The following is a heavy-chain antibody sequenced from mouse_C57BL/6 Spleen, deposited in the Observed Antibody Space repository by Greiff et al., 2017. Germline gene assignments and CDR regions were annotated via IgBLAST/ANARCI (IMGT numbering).Heavy chain of an antibody. CDR2: IYPGSGST. CDR1: GYTFTSYW. Sequence: VQLQQPGAELVKPGASVKMSCKASGYTFTSYWITWVKQRPGQGLEWIGDIYPGSGSTNYNEKFKSKATLTVDTSSSTAYMQLSSLTSEDSAVYYCARYSSGYVLFAYWGQGTLVTVSA. D-gene: IGHD3-2*02. V-gene: IGHV1-55*01. J-gene: IGHJ3*01. CDR3: ARYSSGYVLFAY.